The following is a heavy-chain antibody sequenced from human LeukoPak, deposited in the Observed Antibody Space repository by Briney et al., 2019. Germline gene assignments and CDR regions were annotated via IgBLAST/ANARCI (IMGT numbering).Heavy chain of an antibody. CDR2: INHSGST. V-gene: IGHV4-34*01. D-gene: IGHD6-19*01. CDR1: GGSFSGYY. Sequence: SETLSLTCAVYGGSFSGYYWSWIRQPPGKGLEWIGEINHSGSTNYNPSLKSRVTMSVDTSKNQFSLKLSSVTAADTPVYYCAXXXAGTVFDYWGQGTLVTVSS. CDR3: AXXXAGTVFDY. J-gene: IGHJ4*02.